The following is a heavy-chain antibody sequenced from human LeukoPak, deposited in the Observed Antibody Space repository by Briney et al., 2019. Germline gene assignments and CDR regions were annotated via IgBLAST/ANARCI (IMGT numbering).Heavy chain of an antibody. J-gene: IGHJ4*02. CDR2: IYPRDSRT. D-gene: IGHD2-2*01. V-gene: IGHV5-51*01. Sequence: GESLKISCKWSGYSFSSYWIAWVRQMPGKGLEWKGVIYPRDSRTTYSPSFQDQVTISADKSISTAYLQWTSLKASDTAMYYCARHLSDITSSPNYWGPGTLVTVSS. CDR1: GYSFSSYW. CDR3: ARHLSDITSSPNY.